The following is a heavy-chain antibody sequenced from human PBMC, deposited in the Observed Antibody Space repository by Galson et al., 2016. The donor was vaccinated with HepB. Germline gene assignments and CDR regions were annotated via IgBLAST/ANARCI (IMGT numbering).Heavy chain of an antibody. CDR1: DESIMTHY. J-gene: IGHJ4*02. CDR3: ARGTRFSYKWSFDS. CDR2: THSSGNS. D-gene: IGHD1-20*01. V-gene: IGHV4-59*11. Sequence: SETLSLTCDVSDESIMTHYWSWIRQSPGKGLEWLGYTHSSGNSKYNPSLTSRVTMSLDTSRSRFSLRLRSVTAADTAVYFCARGTRFSYKWSFDSWGQGALVTFSA.